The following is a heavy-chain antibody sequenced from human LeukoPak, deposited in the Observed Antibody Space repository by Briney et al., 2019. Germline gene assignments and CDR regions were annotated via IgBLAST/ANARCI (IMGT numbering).Heavy chain of an antibody. J-gene: IGHJ4*02. V-gene: IGHV4-38-2*01. Sequence: PSETLSLTCAVSGFFISSGYYWGWIRQPPGKGLEWIASIYRNGNTLYNPSLQSRVTISVDTSRNQISLQLGSATAADTAVYYCARAYSRTPGDYYFDSWGQGTVVTVSS. D-gene: IGHD4-11*01. CDR1: GFFISSGYY. CDR2: IYRNGNT. CDR3: ARAYSRTPGDYYFDS.